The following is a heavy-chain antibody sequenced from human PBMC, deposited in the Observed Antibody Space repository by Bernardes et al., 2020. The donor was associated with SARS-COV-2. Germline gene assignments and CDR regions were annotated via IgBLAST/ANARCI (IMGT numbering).Heavy chain of an antibody. CDR3: ARGQGWDSPGTIDF. J-gene: IGHJ4*02. CDR1: GYIFTTFD. V-gene: IGHV1-8*01. Sequence: ASVKVSCKASGYIFTTFDINWVRQASGHGLEWMGWINPNSGKIGYAQKFQGRVTMTRDTSLSTVYMELSSLTSEDTAVYFCARGQGWDSPGTIDFWGQGTLVTVSS. D-gene: IGHD2-2*01. CDR2: INPNSGKI.